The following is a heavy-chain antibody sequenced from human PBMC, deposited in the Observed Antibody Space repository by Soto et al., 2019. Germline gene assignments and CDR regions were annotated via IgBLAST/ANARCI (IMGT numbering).Heavy chain of an antibody. CDR1: GFTFNAYG. V-gene: IGHV3-9*01. J-gene: IGHJ6*02. CDR2: ISQNGSSI. D-gene: IGHD2-21*02. CDR3: AKSMGGTANGMGV. Sequence: GGSLRLSCAASGFTFNAYGIHWVRQAPGKGREWVSVISQNGSSIGYADSVKGRFSISRDNAKNSLYLQMNSLRVEDTALYYCAKSMGGTANGMGVWGQGTTVNVSS.